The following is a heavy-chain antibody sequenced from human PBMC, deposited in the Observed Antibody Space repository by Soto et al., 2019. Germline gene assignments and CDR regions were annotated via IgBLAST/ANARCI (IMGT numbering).Heavy chain of an antibody. J-gene: IGHJ4*02. D-gene: IGHD6-6*01. Sequence: PGGSLRLSCAASGFTFSSYGMHWVRQAPGKGLEWVAVISYDGSNKYYADSVKGRFTISRDNSKNTLYLQMNSLRAEDTAVYYCATSGSIAEYHFDYWGQGTLVTVSS. CDR2: ISYDGSNK. V-gene: IGHV3-30*03. CDR3: ATSGSIAEYHFDY. CDR1: GFTFSSYG.